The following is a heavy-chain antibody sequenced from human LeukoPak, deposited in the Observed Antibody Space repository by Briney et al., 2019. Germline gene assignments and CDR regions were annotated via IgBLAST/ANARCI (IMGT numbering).Heavy chain of an antibody. Sequence: GGSLRLSCAASGFTFSSYSMNWVRQAPGKGLEWVSYISSSGSTIYYADSVKGRFTISRDNAKNSLYLQMNSLRAEDTAVYYCARVKVATIDPWGQGTLVTVSS. D-gene: IGHD1-1*01. CDR2: ISSSGSTI. CDR3: ARVKVATIDP. J-gene: IGHJ5*02. V-gene: IGHV3-48*04. CDR1: GFTFSSYS.